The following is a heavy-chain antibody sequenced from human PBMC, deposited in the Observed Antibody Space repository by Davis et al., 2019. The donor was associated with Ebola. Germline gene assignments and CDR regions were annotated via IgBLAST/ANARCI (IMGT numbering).Heavy chain of an antibody. CDR2: IYYSGST. Sequence: PSETLSLTCTVSGGSISSYYWSWIRQPPGKGLEWIGYIYYSGSTNYNPSLKSRVTISVDTSKNQFSLKLSSVTAADTAVYYCARVPPTDAAFDYWGQGTLVTVSS. D-gene: IGHD1-1*01. J-gene: IGHJ4*02. CDR1: GGSISSYY. V-gene: IGHV4-59*01. CDR3: ARVPPTDAAFDY.